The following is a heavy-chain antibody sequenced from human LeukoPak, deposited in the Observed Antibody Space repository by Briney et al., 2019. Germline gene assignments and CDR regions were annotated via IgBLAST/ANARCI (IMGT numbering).Heavy chain of an antibody. CDR1: GGSISSGSYY. V-gene: IGHV4-61*02. J-gene: IGHJ5*02. Sequence: SQTLSLTCTVSGGSISSGSYYWSWIRQPAGKGLEWIGRIYTSGSTNYNPSLKSRVTMSVDTSKNQFSLKLSSVTAADTAVYYCARGRDLPRGENWFDPWGQGTLVTVSS. CDR2: IYTSGST. D-gene: IGHD3-10*01. CDR3: ARGRDLPRGENWFDP.